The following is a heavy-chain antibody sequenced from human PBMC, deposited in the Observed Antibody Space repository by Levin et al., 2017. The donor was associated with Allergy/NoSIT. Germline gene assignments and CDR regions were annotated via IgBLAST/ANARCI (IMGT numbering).Heavy chain of an antibody. Sequence: AASVKVSCKASGYTFTSYHIHWVRQAPGQGLEWMGWMSPNSGDTGYAQTFQGRVTMTRSTSISTAYMDLSSLTSEDTAVYYCARVDPETGLFDYWGQGTLVTVSS. CDR2: MSPNSGDT. CDR3: ARVDPETGLFDY. D-gene: IGHD7-27*01. V-gene: IGHV1-8*01. CDR1: GYTFTSYH. J-gene: IGHJ4*02.